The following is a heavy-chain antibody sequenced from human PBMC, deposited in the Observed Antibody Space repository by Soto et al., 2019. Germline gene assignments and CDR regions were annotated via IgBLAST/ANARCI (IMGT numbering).Heavy chain of an antibody. V-gene: IGHV3-66*02. CDR1: GFTGTRNY. CDR3: ARDELDIVSVPAAKPYYYYGMDV. Sequence: GGSLRLSCAASGFTGTRNYMSWVRQAPGKGLEWVSVIYNDGKTYYADSVKGRFTISRDNSKNTLYLQMNSLRAEDTAVYYCARDELDIVSVPAAKPYYYYGMDVWGQGTTVTVSS. D-gene: IGHD2-2*03. J-gene: IGHJ6*02. CDR2: IYNDGKT.